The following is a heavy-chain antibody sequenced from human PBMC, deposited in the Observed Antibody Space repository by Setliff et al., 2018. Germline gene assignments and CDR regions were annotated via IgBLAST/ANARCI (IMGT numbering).Heavy chain of an antibody. J-gene: IGHJ6*02. V-gene: IGHV4-59*01. CDR3: ARKHGYSYGQTYYYYGMDV. Sequence: SETLSLTCTVSGGSISSYYWSWIRQPPGKGLEWIGYIYYSGSTNYNPSLKSRVTTSVDTSKNQFSLKLSSVTAADTAVYYCARKHGYSYGQTYYYYGMDVWGQGTTVTVSS. D-gene: IGHD5-18*01. CDR1: GGSISSYY. CDR2: IYYSGST.